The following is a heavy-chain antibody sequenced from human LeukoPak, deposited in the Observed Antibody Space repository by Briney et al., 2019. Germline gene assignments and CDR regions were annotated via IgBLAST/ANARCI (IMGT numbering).Heavy chain of an antibody. CDR3: AAANFYDSYGYYRRYFHH. V-gene: IGHV1-24*01. Sequence: ASVKVSCKVSGYTLIVLSMHWVRQAPGKGLEWMGGFNPEDGETIYAQKFQGRVSMTEDTSTDTTYMELSSLRSEDTAVYYCAAANFYDSYGYYRRYFHHWGQGTLVTVSS. D-gene: IGHD3-22*01. CDR1: GYTLIVLS. J-gene: IGHJ1*01. CDR2: FNPEDGET.